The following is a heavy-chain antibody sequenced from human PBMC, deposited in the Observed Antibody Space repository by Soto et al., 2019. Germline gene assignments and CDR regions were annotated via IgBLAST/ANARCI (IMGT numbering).Heavy chain of an antibody. D-gene: IGHD4-17*01. Sequence: QVQLQQWGAGLLKPSETLSLTCAVYGGSFSGYYWSWIRQPPGKGLEWIGEINHSGSTNYNPSPKSRVTISVDTSKNQFSLKLSSVTAADTAVYYCARGGMTTVTTGGYGMDVWGQGTTVTVSS. J-gene: IGHJ6*02. CDR1: GGSFSGYY. CDR2: INHSGST. CDR3: ARGGMTTVTTGGYGMDV. V-gene: IGHV4-34*01.